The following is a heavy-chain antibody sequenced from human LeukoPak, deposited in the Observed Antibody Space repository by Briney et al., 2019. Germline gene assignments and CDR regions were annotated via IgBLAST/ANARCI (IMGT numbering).Heavy chain of an antibody. CDR2: IRYDGSNK. V-gene: IGHV3-30*02. J-gene: IGHJ4*02. CDR1: GFTFSSYG. D-gene: IGHD4-17*01. CDR3: AKDPYGDYDHYFDY. Sequence: GGSLRLSCAASGFTFSSYGMHWVRQAPGKGLEGVAFIRYDGSNKYYADSVKGRFTISRDNSKNTLYLQMNSLRAEDTAVYYCAKDPYGDYDHYFDYWGQGTLVTVSS.